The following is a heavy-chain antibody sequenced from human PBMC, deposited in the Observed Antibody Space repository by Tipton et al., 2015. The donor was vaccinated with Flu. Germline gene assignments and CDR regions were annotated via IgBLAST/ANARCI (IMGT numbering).Heavy chain of an antibody. V-gene: IGHV1-2*06. Sequence: QVQLVQSGAEVKKPGASVKVSCKASGYTFTGYYMHWVRQAPGQGLEWMGRINPNSGGTNYAQKFQGRVTMTRDTSISTAYMERSRLRSDDTAVYYCARDVGAGYCSGGSCYGGWFDPWGQGTLVTVSS. J-gene: IGHJ5*02. CDR1: GYTFTGYY. CDR3: ARDVGAGYCSGGSCYGGWFDP. D-gene: IGHD2-15*01. CDR2: INPNSGGT.